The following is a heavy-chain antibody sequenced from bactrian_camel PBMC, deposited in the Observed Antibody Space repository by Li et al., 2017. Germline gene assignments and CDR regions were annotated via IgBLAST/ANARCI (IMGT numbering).Heavy chain of an antibody. J-gene: IGHJ6*01. V-gene: IGHV3S25*01. D-gene: IGHD2*01. CDR2: IYTGSGNT. CDR1: GYAISTKC. CDR3: AARGPYCYTKLSVADFTY. Sequence: QLVESGGGSVQVGGSLRLSCAASGYAISTKCMAWFRQAPGKEREGVARIYTGSGNTYYADSVKGRFTISQDNAKNTVYLQMNSLKPEDTAMYYCAARGPYCYTKLSVADFTYWGQGTQVTVS.